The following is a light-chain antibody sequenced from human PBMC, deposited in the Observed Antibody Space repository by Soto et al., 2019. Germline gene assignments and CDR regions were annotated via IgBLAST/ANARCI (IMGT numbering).Light chain of an antibody. V-gene: IGKV3-15*01. CDR2: GAS. Sequence: EIMMTPSPATLSVSPVERATLSCRASQSVKSSLAWYQQKPGQAPRLLIYGASTRATGIPARLSGSGSGTEFTLTISSLQSEDSAVYYCQHYNHWLWTFGQGTKVDIK. CDR3: QHYNHWLWT. CDR1: QSVKSS. J-gene: IGKJ1*01.